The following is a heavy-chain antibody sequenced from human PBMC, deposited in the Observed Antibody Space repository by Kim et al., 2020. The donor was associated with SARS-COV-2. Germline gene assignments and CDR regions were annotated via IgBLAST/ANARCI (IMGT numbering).Heavy chain of an antibody. CDR3: ARGPTATYSYYDYVWGSYLHWFDP. Sequence: ASVKVSCKASGYTFTSYDINWVRQATGQGLEWMGWMNPNSGNTGYAQKFQGRVTMTRNTSISTAYMELSSLRSEDTAVYYCARGPTATYSYYDYVWGSYLHWFDPWGQGTLVTVSS. CDR2: MNPNSGNT. CDR1: GYTFTSYD. V-gene: IGHV1-8*01. J-gene: IGHJ5*02. D-gene: IGHD3-16*01.